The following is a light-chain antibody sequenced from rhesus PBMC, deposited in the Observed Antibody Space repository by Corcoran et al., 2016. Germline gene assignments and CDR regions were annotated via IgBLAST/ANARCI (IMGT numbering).Light chain of an antibody. V-gene: IGKV1-69*01. CDR2: RAS. CDR3: TQHDNSPLT. CDR1: QGISNW. J-gene: IGKJ4*01. Sequence: DIHMTQSPSSLSASVGDRVTITCRASQGISNWLAWYQQKPGKAPKLLIYRASNLETGVPSRFSGSGSGTDFTLTIRSLQPEDIATYYGTQHDNSPLTFGGGTKVELK.